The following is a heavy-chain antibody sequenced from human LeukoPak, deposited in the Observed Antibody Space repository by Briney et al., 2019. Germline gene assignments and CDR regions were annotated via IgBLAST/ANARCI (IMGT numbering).Heavy chain of an antibody. CDR1: GDSISIYY. CDR3: GRDADWVSCWYY. V-gene: IGHV4-59*12. Sequence: PSETLSLTCTVSGDSISIYYWSWIRQPPGKGLEWIGYIYNSGSTNYNPSLKRRVTISVNTYENQFSLKLTSVSAADTAVYYCGRDADWVSCWYYWGQGTLVTVPS. CDR2: IYNSGST. D-gene: IGHD6-13*01. J-gene: IGHJ4*02.